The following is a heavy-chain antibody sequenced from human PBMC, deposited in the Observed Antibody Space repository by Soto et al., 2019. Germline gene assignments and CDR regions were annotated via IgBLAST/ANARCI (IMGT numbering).Heavy chain of an antibody. CDR3: ARILPPIYDFWSGYHGEGMAV. V-gene: IGHV2-26*01. Sequence: QVTLKESGPVLVKPTETLTLTCTVSGFSLSNSKMGVSWIRQPPGKALEWLAHIFSNDEKSYSTSLKSRLTNSRDTSKSQVVLTMANMDPVETATHYCARILPPIYDFWSGYHGEGMAVWGQGTTVTVSS. CDR1: GFSLSNSKMG. J-gene: IGHJ6*02. D-gene: IGHD3-3*01. CDR2: IFSNDEK.